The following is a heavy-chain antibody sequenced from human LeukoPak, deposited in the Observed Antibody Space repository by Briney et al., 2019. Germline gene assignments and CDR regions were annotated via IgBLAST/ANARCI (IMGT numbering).Heavy chain of an antibody. Sequence: SQSLSPTSAISGHSLYSNSAAWNWILQSPSRGLERLGRTYYRPKWYNDHEVSVKSRITINPGRSKIQVSLQLDSVTPEDTAVYYGARAAQNPSGSYYPSGYYYGMDVWGQGTTVTVSS. J-gene: IGHJ6*02. CDR3: ARAAQNPSGSYYPSGYYYGMDV. CDR2: TYYRPKWYN. V-gene: IGHV6-1*01. D-gene: IGHD3-10*01. CDR1: GHSLYSNSAA.